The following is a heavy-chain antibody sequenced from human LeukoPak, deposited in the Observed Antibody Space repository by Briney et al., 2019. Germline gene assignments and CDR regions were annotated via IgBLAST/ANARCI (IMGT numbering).Heavy chain of an antibody. J-gene: IGHJ3*02. CDR2: IYHSGST. D-gene: IGHD1-7*01. CDR3: ARVGITGTTGWGAFDI. Sequence: PSETLSLTCTVSGGSISSSSYYWGWIRQPPGKGLEWIGYIYHSGSTYYNPSLKSRVTISVDRSKNQFSLKLSSVTAADTAVYYCARVGITGTTGWGAFDIWGQGTMVTVSS. V-gene: IGHV4-39*07. CDR1: GGSISSSSYY.